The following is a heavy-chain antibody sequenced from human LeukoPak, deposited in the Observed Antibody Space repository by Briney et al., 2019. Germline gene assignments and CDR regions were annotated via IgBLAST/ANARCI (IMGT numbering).Heavy chain of an antibody. Sequence: SETLSLTCTFSGDSISNSGFYWGWIRQPPGKGLEFIGTIYYSGSTFYNPSLTSRVNMSIDTSKNRFSLTLNSVTAADTAVYYCARHSGTYYYDSSGYRYFDYWGQGTLVTVSS. CDR2: IYYSGST. J-gene: IGHJ4*02. V-gene: IGHV4-39*01. CDR3: ARHSGTYYYDSSGYRYFDY. CDR1: GDSISNSGFY. D-gene: IGHD3-22*01.